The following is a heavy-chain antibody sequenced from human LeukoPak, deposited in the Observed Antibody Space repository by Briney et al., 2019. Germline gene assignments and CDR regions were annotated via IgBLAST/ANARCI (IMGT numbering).Heavy chain of an antibody. V-gene: IGHV4-59*01. D-gene: IGHD6-13*01. CDR1: GDSISSYY. CDR2: IYYNGST. CDR3: ARVDSSSWYRYFDL. Sequence: KPSETLSLTCTVSGDSISSYYWSWIRQPPGKGLEWFGYIYYNGSTNYNPSLKSRVTISVDTSKNQFSLKLSSVTAADAAVYYCARVDSSSWYRYFDLWGRGTLVTVSS. J-gene: IGHJ2*01.